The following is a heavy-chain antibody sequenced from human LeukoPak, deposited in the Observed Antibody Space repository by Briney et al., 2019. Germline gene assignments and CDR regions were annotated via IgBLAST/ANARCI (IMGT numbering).Heavy chain of an antibody. J-gene: IGHJ5*02. CDR2: ISSSGSTI. Sequence: GGSLRLSCAASGFTFSSYEMNWVRQAPGKGLEWVSYISSSGSTIYYADSVKGRFTISRDNAKNSLYLQMNSLRAEDTAVYYCAGTITIFGVVTTDWFDPWGKGTLVTVSS. D-gene: IGHD3-3*01. CDR3: AGTITIFGVVTTDWFDP. V-gene: IGHV3-48*03. CDR1: GFTFSSYE.